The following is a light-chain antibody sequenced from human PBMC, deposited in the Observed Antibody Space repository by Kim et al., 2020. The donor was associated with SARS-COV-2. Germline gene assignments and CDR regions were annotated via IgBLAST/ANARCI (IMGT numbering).Light chain of an antibody. CDR3: QAWDSSTVV. CDR1: KLGDKY. V-gene: IGLV3-1*01. J-gene: IGLJ2*01. CDR2: QDS. Sequence: SVVPGQTASITCAGEKLGDKYACWYQQKPGQSPVLVIYQDSKRPSGIPERFSGSNSGNTATLTISGTQAMDEADYYCQAWDSSTVVFGGGTQLTVL.